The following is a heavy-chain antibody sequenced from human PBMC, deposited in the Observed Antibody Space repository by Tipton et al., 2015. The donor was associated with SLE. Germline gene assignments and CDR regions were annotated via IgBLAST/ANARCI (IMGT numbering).Heavy chain of an antibody. CDR3: ARHRGDYYDSSGYYFDY. V-gene: IGHV4-59*08. CDR2: SYYSGST. D-gene: IGHD3-22*01. J-gene: IGHJ4*02. CDR1: GGSISSYY. Sequence: TLSLTCTVSGGSISSYYWSWLRQPPGKGLEWIGYSYYSGSTNYNPSLKSRVTISVDTSKNQFSLKLSSVTAADTAVYYCARHRGDYYDSSGYYFDYWGQGTLVTVSS.